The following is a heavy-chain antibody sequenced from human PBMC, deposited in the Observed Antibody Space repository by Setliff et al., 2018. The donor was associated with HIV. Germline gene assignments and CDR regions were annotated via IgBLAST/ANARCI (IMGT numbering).Heavy chain of an antibody. CDR3: ARTGWAQLLQGAWFGP. D-gene: IGHD1-26*01. CDR1: GDSISRNNYY. J-gene: IGHJ5*02. Sequence: PSETLSLTCSVSGDSISRNNYYWGWTRQSPGKGLEWVGSISSSGGTSYSAASLKSRVTLSIDTSKNQFSLKLTSVTSADTAMYYCARTGWAQLLQGAWFGPWGQGVLVTVSS. CDR2: ISSSGGT. V-gene: IGHV4-39*01.